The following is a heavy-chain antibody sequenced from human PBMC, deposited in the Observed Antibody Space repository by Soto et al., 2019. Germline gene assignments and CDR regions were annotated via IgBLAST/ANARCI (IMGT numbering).Heavy chain of an antibody. CDR3: ARMFHCSGGTCPFDY. CDR2: IDWDDDK. CDR1: GFSLSTSGMR. D-gene: IGHD2-15*01. Sequence: SGPTLVNPTQTLTLTCTLSGFSLSTSGMRVSWIRQPPGKALEWLARIDWDDDKFYNTSLKTRLTISKDSSKNQVVLTMTNMDPVDTATYYCARMFHCSGGTCPFDYWGQGALVTVSS. V-gene: IGHV2-70*04. J-gene: IGHJ4*02.